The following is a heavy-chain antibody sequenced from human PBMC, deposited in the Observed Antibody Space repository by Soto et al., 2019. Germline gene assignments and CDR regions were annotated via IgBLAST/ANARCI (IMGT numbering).Heavy chain of an antibody. CDR3: ARSIVRMVPGQGPRAQLDP. Sequence: ASVKVSCKVSGYTFTSYDINWVRQASGHGLEWMGWINPARGTTGYAPQFQGRFTLTTNTSTNTAFMELSSLRSDDTAVYYCARSIVRMVPGQGPRAQLDPWGQGTLVTVSS. D-gene: IGHD2-8*01. J-gene: IGHJ5*02. V-gene: IGHV1-8*01. CDR1: GYTFTSYD. CDR2: INPARGTT.